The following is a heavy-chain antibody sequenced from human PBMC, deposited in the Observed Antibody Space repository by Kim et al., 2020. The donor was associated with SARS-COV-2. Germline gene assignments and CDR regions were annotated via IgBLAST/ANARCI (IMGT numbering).Heavy chain of an antibody. J-gene: IGHJ6*02. V-gene: IGHV3-9*01. D-gene: IGHD3-3*02. Sequence: GDADSVKGRLTTTRDNDKNSLYLQMNRLRPEDTALYYCTKDVLAGGADVWGQGTAVIVSS. CDR3: TKDVLAGGADV.